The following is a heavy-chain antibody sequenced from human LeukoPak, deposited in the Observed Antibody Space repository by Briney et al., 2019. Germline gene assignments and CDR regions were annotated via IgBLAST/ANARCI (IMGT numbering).Heavy chain of an antibody. J-gene: IGHJ4*02. Sequence: GGSLRLSCAASEFTFSSYAMHWVRQAPGKGLEWVAVITYDGSNKYYADSVKGRFTISRDDSKNTLYLQMNSLRAEDTAVYYCARARTDYWGQGTLVTVSS. CDR1: EFTFSSYA. CDR3: ARARTDY. V-gene: IGHV3-30*04. CDR2: ITYDGSNK.